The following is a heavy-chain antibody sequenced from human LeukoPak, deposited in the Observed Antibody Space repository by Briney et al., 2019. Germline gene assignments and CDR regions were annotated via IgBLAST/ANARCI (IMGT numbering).Heavy chain of an antibody. D-gene: IGHD3-3*01. Sequence: GGSLRLSCAASRFTFSDYYMSWLRQAPGKGLEWVSYISSSGSTIYYADSVKGRFTISRGNAKNSLYLQMNSLRAEDTAVYYCARDPALRFLEWLSREDAFDIWGQGTMVTVSS. J-gene: IGHJ3*02. CDR1: RFTFSDYY. V-gene: IGHV3-11*01. CDR2: ISSSGSTI. CDR3: ARDPALRFLEWLSREDAFDI.